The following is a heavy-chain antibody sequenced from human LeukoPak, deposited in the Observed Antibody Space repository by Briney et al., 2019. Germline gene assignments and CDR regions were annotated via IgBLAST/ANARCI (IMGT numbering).Heavy chain of an antibody. Sequence: ASVKVSCKASGYTFTSYYMHWVRQAPGQGLEWMGIINPSGGSTSYAQKFQGRVTMTRDTSTSTVYMELSSLRSEDTAVYYCARDRYPYYYDSSGYPVPLDAFDIWGQGTMVTVSS. CDR3: ARDRYPYYYDSSGYPVPLDAFDI. D-gene: IGHD3-22*01. CDR1: GYTFTSYY. CDR2: INPSGGST. J-gene: IGHJ3*02. V-gene: IGHV1-46*01.